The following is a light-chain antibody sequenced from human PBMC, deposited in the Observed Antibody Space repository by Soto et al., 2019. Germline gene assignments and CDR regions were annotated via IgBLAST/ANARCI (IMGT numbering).Light chain of an antibody. V-gene: IGKV3-20*01. Sequence: DIVLTQTPCTLCLSPGERATLSCRASQRVGSNYLAWYQHKPGQPPRLLIHGASSSASGIPFRGSGTASEIDFTLSIRRLDHEDSAVYYCQNYDSSRTFGRGTKV. CDR3: QNYDSSRT. CDR2: GAS. J-gene: IGKJ1*01. CDR1: QRVGSNY.